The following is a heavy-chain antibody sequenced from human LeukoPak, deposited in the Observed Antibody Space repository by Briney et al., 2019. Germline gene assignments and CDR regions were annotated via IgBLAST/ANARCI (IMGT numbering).Heavy chain of an antibody. CDR2: INTNTGNP. V-gene: IGHV7-4-1*02. D-gene: IGHD3-10*01. J-gene: IGHJ5*02. CDR1: GYTFTSYA. Sequence: ASVKVSCKASGYTFTSYAMNWVRQAPGQGLEWMGWINTNTGNPTYAQGFTGRFVFSLDTSVSTAYLQISSLKAEDTAVYYCTREFGITMVRGVIIGELWWNWFDPWGQGTLVTVSS. CDR3: TREFGITMVRGVIIGELWWNWFDP.